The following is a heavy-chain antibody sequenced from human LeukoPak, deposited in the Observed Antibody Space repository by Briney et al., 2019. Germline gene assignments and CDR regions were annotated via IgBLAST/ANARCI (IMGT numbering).Heavy chain of an antibody. Sequence: ASVKVSCKASGGTFSSYAISWVRQAPGQGLEWMGRIIPILGIANYAQKFQGRVTITADKSTSTAYMELSSLRSEDTAVYYYAREATYFDYWGQGTLVTVSS. V-gene: IGHV1-69*04. CDR1: GGTFSSYA. J-gene: IGHJ4*02. D-gene: IGHD5-12*01. CDR3: AREATYFDY. CDR2: IIPILGIA.